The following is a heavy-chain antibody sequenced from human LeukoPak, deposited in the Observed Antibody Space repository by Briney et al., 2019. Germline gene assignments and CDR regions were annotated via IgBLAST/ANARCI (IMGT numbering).Heavy chain of an antibody. V-gene: IGHV3-30*02. CDR1: GFTFSSYA. Sequence: GGSLRLSCAVSGFTFSSYAMNWVRQAPGKGLEWVAFIRYDGSNKYYADSVKGRFTISRDNSKNTLYLQMNSLRAEDTAVYYCANLALGVLYQGDYWGQGTLVTVSS. D-gene: IGHD3-3*01. CDR2: IRYDGSNK. CDR3: ANLALGVLYQGDY. J-gene: IGHJ4*02.